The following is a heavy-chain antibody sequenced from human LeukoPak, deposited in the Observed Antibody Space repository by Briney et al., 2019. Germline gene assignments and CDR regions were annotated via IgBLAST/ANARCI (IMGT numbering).Heavy chain of an antibody. CDR3: ARAGGSVGWYGTIVY. CDR1: GGSIGSGSYY. CDR2: IYSSGST. J-gene: IGHJ4*02. V-gene: IGHV4-61*09. D-gene: IGHD6-19*01. Sequence: SETLSLTCTVSGGSIGSGSYYWGWIRQPAGKGLEWIGHIYSSGSTSYNPSLQSRVTISVDTSKHQFSLEVTSVTAADTAVYYCARAGGSVGWYGTIVYWGQGTLVTVSS.